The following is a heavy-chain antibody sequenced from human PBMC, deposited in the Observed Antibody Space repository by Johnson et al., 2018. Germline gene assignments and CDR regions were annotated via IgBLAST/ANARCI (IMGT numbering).Heavy chain of an antibody. J-gene: IGHJ3*02. CDR1: GFLFSSYG. CDR2: ISYDGSNT. V-gene: IGHV3-30*18. Sequence: QVQLVESGGGVVQPGRSLRVSCAASGFLFSSYGMHWVRQAPGKGLEWLVLISYDGSNTYYADSVKGRFTISRDNSKNTVYLQMNSLRAEDTAVYYCSKGKYSATQHDVFDSWGQWTMVTVSS. CDR3: SKGKYSATQHDVFDS. D-gene: IGHD2-15*01.